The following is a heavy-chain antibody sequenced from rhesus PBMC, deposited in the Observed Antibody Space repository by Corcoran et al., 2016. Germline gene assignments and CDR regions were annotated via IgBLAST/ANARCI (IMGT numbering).Heavy chain of an antibody. Sequence: QVQLQESGPGLVKPSETLSLTCAVSGYSISSNYWSWIRQPPGKGLEWIGYIYGSSGSTYYNPSLKSRVTISTDTSKNHFYLKLSSVTAADTAVYYCARGDSGTWIPFDYWGQGVLVTISS. CDR3: ARGDSGTWIPFDY. J-gene: IGHJ4*01. V-gene: IGHV4-147*01. CDR1: GYSISSNY. D-gene: IGHD6-25*01. CDR2: IYGSSGST.